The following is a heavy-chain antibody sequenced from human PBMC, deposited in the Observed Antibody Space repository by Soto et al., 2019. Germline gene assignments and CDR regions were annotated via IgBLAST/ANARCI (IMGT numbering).Heavy chain of an antibody. V-gene: IGHV3-23*01. CDR1: GFTFSSYA. J-gene: IGHJ3*02. CDR3: AKDRWLVRGYSQDAFDI. D-gene: IGHD6-19*01. Sequence: GGSPRLSCAASGFTFSSYAMSWVRQAPGKGLEWVSAISGSGGSTYYADSMKGRFTISRDNSKNTLYLQMNSLRAEDTAVYYCAKDRWLVRGYSQDAFDIWGQGTMVTVSS. CDR2: ISGSGGST.